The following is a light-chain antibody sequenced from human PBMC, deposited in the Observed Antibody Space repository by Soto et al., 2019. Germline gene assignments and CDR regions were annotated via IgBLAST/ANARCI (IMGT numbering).Light chain of an antibody. CDR3: SSYTSSTAYV. Sequence: QSVLTQPASVSLSPGQSITISCTGTSSDVGGYNYVSLYQLHPGKAPKLILYEVTNRPSGVSDRFSGSKSGNTASLTISGLQAEDEADYYCSSYTSSTAYVFGTGTKVTVL. J-gene: IGLJ1*01. V-gene: IGLV2-14*01. CDR2: EVT. CDR1: SSDVGGYNY.